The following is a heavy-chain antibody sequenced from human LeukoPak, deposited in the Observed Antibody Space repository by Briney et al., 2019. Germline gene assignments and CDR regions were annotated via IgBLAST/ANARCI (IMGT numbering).Heavy chain of an antibody. V-gene: IGHV3-73*01. D-gene: IGHD3-10*01. CDR3: ASLYGSGKRWVDP. CDR1: GFSFSDSA. J-gene: IGHJ5*02. Sequence: GGSLRLSCAASGFSFSDSAIHWVRQASGKGLEWVGRIRNKANTYATAYAASVNGRFTISRDDSKNTAYLQMNSLTTEDTAVYYCASLYGSGKRWVDPWGQGTLVTVSS. CDR2: IRNKANTYAT.